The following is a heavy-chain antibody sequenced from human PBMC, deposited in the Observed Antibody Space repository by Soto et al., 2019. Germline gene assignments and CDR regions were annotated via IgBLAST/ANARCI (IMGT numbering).Heavy chain of an antibody. CDR3: SCQIDFADHYYYYGMDV. CDR2: IDPSDSYT. V-gene: IGHV5-10-1*01. J-gene: IGHJ6*02. CDR1: GYSFTSYW. Sequence: RESLKISCKGSGYSFTSYWISWVRQMPGKGLEWMGRIDPSDSYTNYSPSFQGHVTISADKSISTAYLQWSSLKASDTAMYYCSCQIDFADHYYYYGMDVWGQGTTVTVSS. D-gene: IGHD3-3*01.